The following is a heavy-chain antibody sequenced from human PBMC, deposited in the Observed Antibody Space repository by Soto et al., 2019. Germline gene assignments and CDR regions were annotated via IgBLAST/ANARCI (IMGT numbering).Heavy chain of an antibody. Sequence: GASVKVSCKASGYTFTSYGISWVRQARGQRLEWIGWIVVGSGNTNYAQKFQERVTITRDMSTSTAYMELSSLRSEDTAVYYCAADYYDSSGYYYPDAFDYWGQGTLVTVSS. CDR2: IVVGSGNT. D-gene: IGHD3-22*01. CDR3: AADYYDSSGYYYPDAFDY. V-gene: IGHV1-58*02. J-gene: IGHJ4*02. CDR1: GYTFTSYG.